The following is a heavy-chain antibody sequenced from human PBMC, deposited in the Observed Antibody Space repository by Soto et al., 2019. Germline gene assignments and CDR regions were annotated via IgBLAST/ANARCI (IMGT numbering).Heavy chain of an antibody. V-gene: IGHV4-34*01. CDR1: GGSFSGYY. J-gene: IGHJ6*02. CDR3: ARPTRQWLGLRYYYGMDV. D-gene: IGHD6-19*01. Sequence: QVQLQQWGAGLLKPSETLSLTCAVYGGSFSGYYWSWIRQPPGKGLAWIGEINHSGSTNYNPSLKSRVTISVDTSKNQFSLKLSSVTAADTAVYYCARPTRQWLGLRYYYGMDVWGQGTTVTVSS. CDR2: INHSGST.